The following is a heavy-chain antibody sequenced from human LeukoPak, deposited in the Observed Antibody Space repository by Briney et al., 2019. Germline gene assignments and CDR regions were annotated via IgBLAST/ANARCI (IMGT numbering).Heavy chain of an antibody. D-gene: IGHD3-9*01. Sequence: SGGSLRLSCAASGFTFSGYAMSWVRQAPGKGLEWVSAISGSGGSTYYADSVKGRFTISRDNSKNTLYLQMNSLRAEDTAVYYCASSPRRGLILTGYYGNYFDYWGQGTLVTVSS. V-gene: IGHV3-23*01. CDR2: ISGSGGST. CDR1: GFTFSGYA. CDR3: ASSPRRGLILTGYYGNYFDY. J-gene: IGHJ4*02.